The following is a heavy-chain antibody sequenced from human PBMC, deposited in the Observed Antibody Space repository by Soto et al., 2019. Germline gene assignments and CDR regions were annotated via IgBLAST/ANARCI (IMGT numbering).Heavy chain of an antibody. D-gene: IGHD2-21*02. CDR1: EFKFSNFS. CDR3: ARFYAVLTV. Sequence: LRHCYESSEFKFSNFSMNWVRQAPGKGLEWLSYISSAGSTIYYADSVRGRFTISRDNAKNSLFLHMNSLRAFDPAVYYCARFYAVLTVWGQGTLVTVSS. J-gene: IGHJ4*02. V-gene: IGHV3-48*01. CDR2: ISSAGSTI.